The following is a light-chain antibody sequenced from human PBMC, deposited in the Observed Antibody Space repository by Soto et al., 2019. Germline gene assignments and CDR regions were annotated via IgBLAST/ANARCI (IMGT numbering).Light chain of an antibody. CDR3: QQYGSSPQGT. CDR2: GAS. J-gene: IGKJ2*01. Sequence: EIVLTQSPGTLSLSPGERATLSCRASQSVSSSYLAWYQQKPGQAPRLLIYGASSRATGIPDRFSGSGCGTDFTLTISRLEPEDFAVYYCQQYGSSPQGTFGQGTKLEIK. V-gene: IGKV3-20*01. CDR1: QSVSSSY.